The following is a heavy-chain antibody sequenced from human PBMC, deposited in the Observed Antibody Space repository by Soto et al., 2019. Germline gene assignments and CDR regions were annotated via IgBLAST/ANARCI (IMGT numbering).Heavy chain of an antibody. J-gene: IGHJ4*02. CDR3: ARGWETVGTTTPFAY. CDR2: IIPLFGTP. Sequence: QVQLVQSGAEVKKPGSSVKVSCTASGGTFSNYAINWVRQAPGQGLEWMGGIIPLFGTPNYAQKFQGRVTFTAHKSTSTAYIELRSLRSDDTAVYYCARGWETVGTTTPFAYWGQGTLVTVSS. CDR1: GGTFSNYA. D-gene: IGHD1-26*01. V-gene: IGHV1-69*06.